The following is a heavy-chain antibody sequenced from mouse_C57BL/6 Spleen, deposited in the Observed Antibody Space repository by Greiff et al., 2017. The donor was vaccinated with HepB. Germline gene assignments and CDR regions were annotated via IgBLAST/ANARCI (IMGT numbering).Heavy chain of an antibody. Sequence: EVHLVESGPVLARPGASVKMSCKTSGYTFNSYWMHWVKQRHGQGLEWIGAIYPGNSDTSYNQTFKGKAKLTAVTSASTAYMELSILTNEDSAVYYFTKRWPLLTGVFAYWGQGTLVTVSA. V-gene: IGHV1-5*01. CDR1: GYTFNSYW. CDR3: TKRWPLLTGVFAY. CDR2: IYPGNSDT. J-gene: IGHJ3*01. D-gene: IGHD1-2*01.